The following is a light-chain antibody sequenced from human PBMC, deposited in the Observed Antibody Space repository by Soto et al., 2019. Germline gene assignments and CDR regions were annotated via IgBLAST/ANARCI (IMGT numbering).Light chain of an antibody. CDR3: QAWDGSTVV. Sequence: SYELTQPPSVSVSPGQTASITCSGDKLGDKYTCWYQQKPGQSPVLVIYQDRKRPSAIPERFSGSNSGNTATLTISGTQAMDEADYYCQAWDGSTVVFGGGTKVTVL. J-gene: IGLJ2*01. V-gene: IGLV3-1*01. CDR1: KLGDKY. CDR2: QDR.